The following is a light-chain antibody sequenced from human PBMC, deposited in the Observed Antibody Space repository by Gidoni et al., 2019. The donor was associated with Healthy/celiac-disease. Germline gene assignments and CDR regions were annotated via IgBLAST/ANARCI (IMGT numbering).Light chain of an antibody. J-gene: IGKJ1*01. CDR1: QSLLQSNGYNY. Sequence: IVMTQSPLSLPVTPGEPASISCRSSQSLLQSNGYNYLDWYLQKPGQSPQLLIYLGSNRAPGVPDRFSGSGSGTDFTLKISRVEAEDVGVYYCMQALQTPRTFGQGTKVEIK. CDR3: MQALQTPRT. CDR2: LGS. V-gene: IGKV2-28*01.